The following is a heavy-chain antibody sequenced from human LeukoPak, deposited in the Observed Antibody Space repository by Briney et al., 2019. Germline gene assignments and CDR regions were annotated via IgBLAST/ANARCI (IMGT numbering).Heavy chain of an antibody. CDR3: AKQHEAWFDP. CDR2: INPNSGGT. J-gene: IGHJ5*02. V-gene: IGHV1-2*02. CDR1: GYTFTAYY. Sequence: ASVKVSCKASGYTFTAYYIHGVRQAPGQEPEWMGWINPNSGGTKYAQKFQGRVTMTRDTSISTAYMDLRWLTSDDTATYYCAKQHEAWFDPWGQGTLVTVSS.